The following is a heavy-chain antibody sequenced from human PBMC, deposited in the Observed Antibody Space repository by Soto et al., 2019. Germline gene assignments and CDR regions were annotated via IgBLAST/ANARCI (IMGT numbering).Heavy chain of an antibody. CDR2: IYYSGST. CDR1: GGSISSYY. V-gene: IGHV4-59*01. J-gene: IGHJ4*02. Sequence: SETLSLTCTVSGGSISSYYWSWLRQPPGKGLEWIGYIYYSGSTNYNPSLKSRVTTSVDTSKNQFSLKLSSVTAADTAVYYCARDYIHFDYWGQGTLVTVSS. CDR3: ARDYIHFDY.